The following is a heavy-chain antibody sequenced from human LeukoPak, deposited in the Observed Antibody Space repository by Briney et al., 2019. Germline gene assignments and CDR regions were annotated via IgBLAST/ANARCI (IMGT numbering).Heavy chain of an antibody. CDR1: GFSFSRYW. CDR3: AKAIHSSSSGVVDY. CDR2: IRYDGSNK. Sequence: GGSLRLSCVASGFSFSRYWMSWVRQAPGKGLEWVTFIRYDGSNKYYAESVKGRFTISRDNSKNTLYLQMSSLRAEDTAVYYCAKAIHSSSSGVVDYWGQGTLVTVSS. J-gene: IGHJ4*02. D-gene: IGHD6-6*01. V-gene: IGHV3-30*02.